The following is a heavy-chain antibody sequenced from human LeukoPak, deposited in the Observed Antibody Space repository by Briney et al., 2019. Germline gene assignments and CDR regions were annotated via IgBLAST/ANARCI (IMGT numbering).Heavy chain of an antibody. CDR1: GGSITSYY. V-gene: IGHV4-4*07. J-gene: IGHJ4*02. CDR2: TYARGST. Sequence: SETLSLTCTVSGGSITSYYWSWIRQPAGKGLEWIGRTYARGSTSYNPSLKSRVTRSVDTSKNQFSLKLSSVTAADTAVYYCARLQDYGSGSYPYYFDYWGQGTLVTVSS. CDR3: ARLQDYGSGSYPYYFDY. D-gene: IGHD3-10*01.